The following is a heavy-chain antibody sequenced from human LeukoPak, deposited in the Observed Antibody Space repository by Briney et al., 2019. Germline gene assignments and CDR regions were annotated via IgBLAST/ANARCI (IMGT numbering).Heavy chain of an antibody. D-gene: IGHD3-10*01. CDR3: ARVGDPTLEYYYYYMDV. Sequence: GGSLRLSCAASGFTFNTYGMSWVRQAPGKGLEWVAAIRESGASTYYADSLKGRFTISRDNAKNSLYLQMNSLRAEDTAVYYCARVGDPTLEYYYYYMDVWGKGTTVTISS. J-gene: IGHJ6*03. CDR2: IRESGAST. CDR1: GFTFNTYG. V-gene: IGHV3-23*01.